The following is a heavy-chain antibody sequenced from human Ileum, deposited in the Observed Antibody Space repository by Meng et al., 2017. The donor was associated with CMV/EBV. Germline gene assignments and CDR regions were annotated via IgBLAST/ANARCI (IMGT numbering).Heavy chain of an antibody. J-gene: IGHJ4*02. D-gene: IGHD3-10*01. CDR2: ISGSGLDT. CDR1: GFTFSSFG. Sequence: VVLWEAGGGVVQPGGSLVLSFAASGFTFSSFGMSWVRQAPGKGLEWVSIISGSGLDTFYADSVKGRFTISRDTSKNTVYLQMSSLKDEDTAVYYCAKGLMVRSYYFDYWGQGTLVTVSS. V-gene: IGHV3-23*01. CDR3: AKGLMVRSYYFDY.